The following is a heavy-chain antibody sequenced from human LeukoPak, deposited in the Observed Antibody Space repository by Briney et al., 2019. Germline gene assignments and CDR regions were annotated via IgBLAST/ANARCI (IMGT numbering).Heavy chain of an antibody. CDR3: ARDHRLTTMVRGVITHLSGWFDP. CDR2: FDPEDGET. V-gene: IGHV1-24*01. Sequence: GASVKVSCKVSGYTLTELSMHWVRQAPGKGLEWMGGFDPEDGETIYAQKFQGRVTMTEDTSTRTAYMELRSLRSDDTAVYYCARDHRLTTMVRGVITHLSGWFDPWGQGTLVTVSS. D-gene: IGHD3-10*01. J-gene: IGHJ5*02. CDR1: GYTLTELS.